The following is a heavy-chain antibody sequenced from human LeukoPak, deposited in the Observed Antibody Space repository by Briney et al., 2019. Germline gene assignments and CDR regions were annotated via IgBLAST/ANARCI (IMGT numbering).Heavy chain of an antibody. CDR2: IYYSGAT. D-gene: IGHD3-22*01. Sequence: SETLSLTCSVSGGSISSTNYSWGWIRQPPGKGLEWIGNIYYSGATYFNPSLRSRVIISVDMSNNRFSLKLTSVTAADTAVYYCARHHFASGGYYSRGYSHIDSCGQGTLVTLSS. CDR3: ARHHFASGGYYSRGYSHIDS. V-gene: IGHV4-39*01. CDR1: GGSISSTNYS. J-gene: IGHJ4*02.